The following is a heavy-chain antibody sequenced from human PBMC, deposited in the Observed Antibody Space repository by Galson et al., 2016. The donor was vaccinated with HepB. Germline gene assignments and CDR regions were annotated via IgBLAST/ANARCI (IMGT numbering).Heavy chain of an antibody. D-gene: IGHD2-2*01. V-gene: IGHV4-59*01. CDR3: ARDSYCTSTTCPNAGWFDP. Sequence: ETLSLTCTVSGGSIGTYYWSWIRRPPGKGQEWIAYISSTGNTNYNPSLKSRVAISVDTSKNQFSLRLTSVTAADTAVYYCARDSYCTSTTCPNAGWFDPWGPGTLVSVSS. CDR2: ISSTGNT. J-gene: IGHJ5*02. CDR1: GGSIGTYY.